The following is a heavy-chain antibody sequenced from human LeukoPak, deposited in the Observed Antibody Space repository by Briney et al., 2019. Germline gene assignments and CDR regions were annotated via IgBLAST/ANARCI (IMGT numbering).Heavy chain of an antibody. Sequence: GGSLRLSCAASGFTFRSYAMHWVRQAPGKGLEWVAGISHDGSNKYYADSVKGRFTISRDNSKNTLYLQMNSLRAEDTAVYYCAKDGVWSTYRQLVTPKGGWFDPWGQGTLVTVSS. J-gene: IGHJ5*02. CDR1: GFTFRSYA. CDR3: AKDGVWSTYRQLVTPKGGWFDP. D-gene: IGHD6-13*01. CDR2: ISHDGSNK. V-gene: IGHV3-30-3*02.